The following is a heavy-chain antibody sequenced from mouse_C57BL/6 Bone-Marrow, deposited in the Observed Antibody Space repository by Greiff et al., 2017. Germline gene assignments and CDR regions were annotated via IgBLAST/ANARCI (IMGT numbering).Heavy chain of an antibody. D-gene: IGHD1-1*01. J-gene: IGHJ3*01. CDR1: GYTFTSYW. CDR3: ARSKDYYGRCWFAY. Sequence: QVQLQQPGAELVMPGASVKMSCKASGYTFTSYWMHWVKQRPGQGLEWIGEIDPSDSYTNYNQKFKGKSTLTVDKAYSTAYMQLSSLTSEDSAVYYGARSKDYYGRCWFAYWGQGTLVTVSA. V-gene: IGHV1-69*01. CDR2: IDPSDSYT.